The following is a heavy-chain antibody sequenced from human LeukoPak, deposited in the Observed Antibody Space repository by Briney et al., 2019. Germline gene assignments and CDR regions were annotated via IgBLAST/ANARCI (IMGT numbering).Heavy chain of an antibody. CDR1: GITLSSYW. J-gene: IGHJ4*02. Sequence: GGSLRLSCAASGITLSSYWMTWVRQAPGKGLEWVANIKEDGSEKYYVDSVKGRFTISRDKAKNSLYLQMNSLRAEDTAVYYCARVQRGIAVALDYWGQGTLATVSS. D-gene: IGHD6-19*01. CDR2: IKEDGSEK. CDR3: ARVQRGIAVALDY. V-gene: IGHV3-7*04.